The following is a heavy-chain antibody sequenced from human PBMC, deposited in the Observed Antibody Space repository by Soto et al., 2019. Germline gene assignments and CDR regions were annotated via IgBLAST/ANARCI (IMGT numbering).Heavy chain of an antibody. CDR3: IKSRCCGDCLQAYASYYYYGMDV. D-gene: IGHD2-21*02. Sequence: QITLKESGPTLVKPTQTLTLTCTFSAFSLSTGGVGVGWIRQPPGKALEWLALIYWDDDKRYSPSLSSRLTITKDTSKNQVVLTMTNMDPLDTATYYCIKSRCCGDCLQAYASYYYYGMDVWGQGTTVTVSS. CDR1: AFSLSTGGVG. CDR2: IYWDDDK. V-gene: IGHV2-5*02. J-gene: IGHJ6*02.